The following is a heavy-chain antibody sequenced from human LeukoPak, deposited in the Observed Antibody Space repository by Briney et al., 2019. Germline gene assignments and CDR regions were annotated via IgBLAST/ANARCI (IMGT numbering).Heavy chain of an antibody. CDR3: ARDLPYCSSTSCYLYYYYYYMDV. CDR2: ISSSSSYI. J-gene: IGHJ6*03. CDR1: GFTFSSYS. D-gene: IGHD2-2*01. V-gene: IGHV3-21*01. Sequence: GGSLRLSCAASGFTFSSYSMNWVRQAPGKGLEWVSSISSSSSYIYYADSVKGRFTISRDNAKNSLYLQMNSLRAEDTAVYYCARDLPYCSSTSCYLYYYYYYMDVWGKGTTVTVSS.